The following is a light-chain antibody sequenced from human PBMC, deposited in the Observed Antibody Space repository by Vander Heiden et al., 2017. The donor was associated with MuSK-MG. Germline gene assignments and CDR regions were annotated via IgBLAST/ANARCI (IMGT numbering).Light chain of an antibody. CDR3: QQTFSTPRT. CDR2: AAS. J-gene: IGKJ1*01. CDR1: QRVSTY. Sequence: DIQMTQSPSSLSASVGDRVTITCRASQRVSTYLNWYQQKPGKAPKLLIYAASSLQSGVPSRFSGSGSGTDFTRTISGLQFEDSATYYCQQTFSTPRTFGQGTKVEIK. V-gene: IGKV1-39*01.